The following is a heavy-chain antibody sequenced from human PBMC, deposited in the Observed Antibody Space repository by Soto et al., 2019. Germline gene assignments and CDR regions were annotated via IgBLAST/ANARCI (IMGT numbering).Heavy chain of an antibody. Sequence: ESGGGLVKPGGSLRLSCAASGFTFSSYSMNWVRQAPGKGLEWVSSISSSSSYIYYADSVKGRFTISRDNAKNSLYLQMNSLRAEDTAVYYCARGTGTTYYYYYCMDVWGKGTTVTVSS. CDR1: GFTFSSYS. V-gene: IGHV3-21*01. D-gene: IGHD1-7*01. CDR3: ARGTGTTYYYYYCMDV. CDR2: ISSSSSYI. J-gene: IGHJ6*03.